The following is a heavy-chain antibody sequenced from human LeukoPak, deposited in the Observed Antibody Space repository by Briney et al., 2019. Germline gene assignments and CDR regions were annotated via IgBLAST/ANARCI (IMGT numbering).Heavy chain of an antibody. CDR2: INPNSGGT. D-gene: IGHD3-3*01. CDR3: ARGGPTSDFWSGYNDY. Sequence: PEASVKVSCKASGYTFTGYYMHWVRQAPGQGLEWMGWINPNSGGTNYAQKFQGRVTMTRDTSISTAYMELSRLRSDDTAVYYCARGGPTSDFWSGYNDYWGQGTLVTVSS. J-gene: IGHJ4*02. CDR1: GYTFTGYY. V-gene: IGHV1-2*02.